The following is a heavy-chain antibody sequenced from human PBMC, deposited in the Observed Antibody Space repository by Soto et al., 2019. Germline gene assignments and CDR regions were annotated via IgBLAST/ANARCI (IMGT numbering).Heavy chain of an antibody. CDR3: ARAESHDYSNYVYWFDP. CDR2: IYYSGST. CDR1: GGSISSGGYY. Sequence: QVQLQESGPGLVKPSQTLSLTCTVSGGSISSGGYYWSWIRQHPGKGLEWIGYIYYSGSTYYNPSLKSRVTISVDTSKNQFSLKLSSVTAADTAVYYCARAESHDYSNYVYWFDPWGQGTLVTVSS. J-gene: IGHJ5*02. V-gene: IGHV4-31*03. D-gene: IGHD4-4*01.